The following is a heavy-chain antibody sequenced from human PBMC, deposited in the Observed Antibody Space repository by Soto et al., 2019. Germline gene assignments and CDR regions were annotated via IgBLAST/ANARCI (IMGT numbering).Heavy chain of an antibody. CDR3: AKADGRIVARHFDF. CDR2: ISSGGGSP. J-gene: IGHJ4*02. V-gene: IGHV3-23*01. Sequence: EVQLLESGGGLVQPGGSLRLSCAASGFTFSSYAMYWVRQAPGKGLEWVSGISSGGGSPYYADSVKGRFTISRDNSKNNLYLQMNSLRAEDRAVYYCAKADGRIVARHFDFWGQGSLVTVSS. CDR1: GFTFSSYA. D-gene: IGHD6-6*01.